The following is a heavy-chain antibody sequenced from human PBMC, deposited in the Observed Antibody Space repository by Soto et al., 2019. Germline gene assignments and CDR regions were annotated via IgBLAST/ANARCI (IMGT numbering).Heavy chain of an antibody. J-gene: IGHJ4*02. D-gene: IGHD3-10*02. V-gene: IGHV1-46*01. CDR1: GDTFSSYY. CDR3: VRGVFGRDFDF. Sequence: QVQLVQSGAEVKRPGASVKISCKASGDTFSSYYMHWVRQTPGHGLEWMGIINPSGGNTTYAQKFQGRVITTGDTSTSAVYMELGSLTSADTAVYFCVRGVFGRDFDFGGQGTLGTVSS. CDR2: INPSGGNT.